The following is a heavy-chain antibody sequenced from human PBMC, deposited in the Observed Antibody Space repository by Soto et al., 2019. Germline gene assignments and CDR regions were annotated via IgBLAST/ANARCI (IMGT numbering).Heavy chain of an antibody. Sequence: GGSLRLSCAASGFTFSSYAMSWVRQAPGKGLEWVSAISGSGGSTYYADSVKGRFTISRDNSKNTLYLQMNSLRAEDTAVYYCATGRELLWFGELSSHNNWFDPWGQGTLVTVSS. V-gene: IGHV3-23*01. D-gene: IGHD3-10*01. J-gene: IGHJ5*02. CDR2: ISGSGGST. CDR3: ATGRELLWFGELSSHNNWFDP. CDR1: GFTFSSYA.